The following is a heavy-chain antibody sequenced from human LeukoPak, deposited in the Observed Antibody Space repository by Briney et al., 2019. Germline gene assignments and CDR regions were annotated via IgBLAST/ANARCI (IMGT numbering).Heavy chain of an antibody. J-gene: IGHJ4*02. CDR3: ARDDGSYIVATIGNY. CDR2: ISSSSSYI. Sequence: PGGSLRLSCAASGFTFSSYSMNWVRQAPGKGLEWVSSISSSSSYIYYADSVKGRFTISRDNAKNSLYLQMNSLRAEDTAVYYCARDDGSYIVATIGNYWGQGTLVTVSS. V-gene: IGHV3-21*01. D-gene: IGHD5-12*01. CDR1: GFTFSSYS.